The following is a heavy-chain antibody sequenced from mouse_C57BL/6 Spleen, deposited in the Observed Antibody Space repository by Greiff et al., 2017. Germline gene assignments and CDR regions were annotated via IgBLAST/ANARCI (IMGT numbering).Heavy chain of an antibody. CDR1: GYTFTDYY. Sequence: VQLKQSGPELVKPGASVKISCKASGYTFTDYYMNWVKQSHGKSLEWIGDINPNNGGTSYNQKFKGKAKLTVDKSSSTAYMELRSLTSEDSAVYYCARSATVVATYYYAMDYWGQGTSVTVSS. J-gene: IGHJ4*01. V-gene: IGHV1-26*01. CDR2: INPNNGGT. D-gene: IGHD1-1*01. CDR3: ARSATVVATYYYAMDY.